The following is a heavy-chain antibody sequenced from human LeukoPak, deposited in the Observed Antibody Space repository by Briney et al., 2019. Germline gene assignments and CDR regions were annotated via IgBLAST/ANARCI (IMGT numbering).Heavy chain of an antibody. J-gene: IGHJ6*03. V-gene: IGHV1-2*02. CDR1: GYTFTGYY. CDR3: ARDRVSGSPDYYYNYMDV. D-gene: IGHD1-26*01. Sequence: ASVKVSCKASGYTFTGYYMHWVRQAPGQGLEWMGWINPNSGGTNYAQKFQGRVTMTRDTSISTAYMELSRLRSDDTAVYYCARDRVSGSPDYYYNYMDVWGKGTTVTVSS. CDR2: INPNSGGT.